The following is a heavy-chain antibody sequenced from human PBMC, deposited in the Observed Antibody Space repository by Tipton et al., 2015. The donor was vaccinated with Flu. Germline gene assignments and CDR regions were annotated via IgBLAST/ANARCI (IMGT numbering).Heavy chain of an antibody. CDR1: GDSISSGYY. J-gene: IGHJ4*02. D-gene: IGHD3-9*01. CDR3: ARSDILTGYSFDY. CDR2: IYHSGST. Sequence: TLSLTCTISGDSISSGYYWGWIRQPPGKGLEWIGSIYHSGSTYYNPSLKSRVTISVDTSKNQFSLKLSSVTAADTAVYYCARSDILTGYSFDYWGQGTLVTVSS. V-gene: IGHV4-38-2*02.